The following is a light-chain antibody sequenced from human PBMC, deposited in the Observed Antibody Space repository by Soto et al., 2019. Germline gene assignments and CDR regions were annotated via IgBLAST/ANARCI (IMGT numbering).Light chain of an antibody. V-gene: IGKV1-5*01. CDR3: QQYNSYLFT. J-gene: IGKJ3*01. CDR2: DAS. CDR1: QSISSW. Sequence: DIQMTQSPSTLSASVGDRVTITCRASQSISSWLAWYQQKPGKAPKLLIYDASSFESGDPPRLRGSESGTEFTLAISSLQPDDFATYYCQQYNSYLFTFGPGTKVDI.